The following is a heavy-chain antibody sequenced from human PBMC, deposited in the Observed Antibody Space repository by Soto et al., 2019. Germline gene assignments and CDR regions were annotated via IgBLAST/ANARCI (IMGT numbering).Heavy chain of an antibody. CDR3: AREAYCSCDCLNRGPYDVMDV. D-gene: IGHD2-21*02. Sequence: PLYTLVLTWAISGDSVSCNSDAWNWIRRCPSRVLEWLGRTYYRSKWYNEYLTSVESRITINPDTSKNQFSLQLNSVTPEDTAVYYCAREAYCSCDCLNRGPYDVMDVSAQRTT. CDR1: GDSVSCNSDA. V-gene: IGHV6-1*01. CDR2: TYYRSKWYN. J-gene: IGHJ6*02.